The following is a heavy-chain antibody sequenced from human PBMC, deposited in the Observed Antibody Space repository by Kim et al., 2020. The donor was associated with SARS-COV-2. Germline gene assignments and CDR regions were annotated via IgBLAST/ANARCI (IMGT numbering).Heavy chain of an antibody. CDR3: ARGGYSNFDF. V-gene: IGHV3-7*01. J-gene: IGHJ4*02. CDR1: GFTFNSHW. CDR2: TKYDGSTK. Sequence: GGSLRLSCTASGFTFNSHWMSWVRQAPGKGLEWVANTKYDGSTKNYVESMKGRFTISSDNAKNALYLQMNSLRVEDTAVYYCARGGYSNFDFWGQGTLVT. D-gene: IGHD2-21*01.